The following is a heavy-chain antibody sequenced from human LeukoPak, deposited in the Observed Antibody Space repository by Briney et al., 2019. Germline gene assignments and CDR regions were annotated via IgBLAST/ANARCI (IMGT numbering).Heavy chain of an antibody. J-gene: IGHJ3*02. Sequence: SETLSLTCTVSGGSISSSSYYWGWIRQPPGKGLEWIGSIYYSGSTYYNPSLKSRVTISVDTSKNQFSLKLSSVTAADTAVYYCARMVRGVIHDAFDIWGQGTMVTVSS. CDR1: GGSISSSSYY. CDR2: IYYSGST. V-gene: IGHV4-39*07. CDR3: ARMVRGVIHDAFDI. D-gene: IGHD3-10*01.